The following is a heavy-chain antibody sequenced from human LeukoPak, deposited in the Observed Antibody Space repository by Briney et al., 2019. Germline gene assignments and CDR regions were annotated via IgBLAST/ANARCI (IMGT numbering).Heavy chain of an antibody. CDR3: ARGNLNYYDSSGYHWYFDL. Sequence: SETLSLTCTVSGGSISSYYWSWIRQVPGKGLEWIGYIYYSGSTNYNPSLKSRVTISVDTSKNQFSLKLSSVTAADTAVYYCARGNLNYYDSSGYHWYFDLWGRGTLVTVSS. V-gene: IGHV4-59*01. D-gene: IGHD3-22*01. J-gene: IGHJ2*01. CDR1: GGSISSYY. CDR2: IYYSGST.